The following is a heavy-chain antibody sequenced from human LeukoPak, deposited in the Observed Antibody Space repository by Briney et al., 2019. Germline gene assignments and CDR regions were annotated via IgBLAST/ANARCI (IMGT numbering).Heavy chain of an antibody. J-gene: IGHJ4*02. Sequence: PSETLSLTRTVSGGSISSYYWSWIRQPPGKGLEWIGYIYYSGSTNYNPSLKSRVTISVDTSKNQFSLKLSSVTAADTAMYYCARVRGMTYYDILTGALGYYFDYWGQGTLVTVSS. D-gene: IGHD3-9*01. CDR1: GGSISSYY. CDR3: ARVRGMTYYDILTGALGYYFDY. CDR2: IYYSGST. V-gene: IGHV4-59*01.